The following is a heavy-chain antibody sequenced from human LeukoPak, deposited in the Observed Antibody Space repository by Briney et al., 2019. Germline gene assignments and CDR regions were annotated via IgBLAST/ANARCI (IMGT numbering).Heavy chain of an antibody. V-gene: IGHV1-2*02. CDR2: INPNSGGT. CDR3: ARVMAARQDSWFDP. D-gene: IGHD6-6*01. Sequence: ASVKVSCKASGYTFTGYYMHWVRQAPGQGLEWMGWINPNSGGTNYAQKFQGRVTMTRDTSISTAYMELSRLRSDDTAVYYCARVMAARQDSWFDPWGQGTLVTVSS. CDR1: GYTFTGYY. J-gene: IGHJ5*02.